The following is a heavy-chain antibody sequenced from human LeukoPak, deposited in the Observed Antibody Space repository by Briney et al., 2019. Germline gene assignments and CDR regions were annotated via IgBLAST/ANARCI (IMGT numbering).Heavy chain of an antibody. CDR2: IKSKIDGGTT. CDR1: GFTFSTYS. CDR3: TLPPSD. V-gene: IGHV3-15*01. J-gene: IGHJ4*02. Sequence: GGSLRLSCAASGFTFSTYSMNWVRQAPGKGLEWVGRIKSKIDGGTTDYAAPVKGRFTISRDDSKNTLFLQMDGLKTEDTAFYYCTLPPSDWGQGILVSVSS.